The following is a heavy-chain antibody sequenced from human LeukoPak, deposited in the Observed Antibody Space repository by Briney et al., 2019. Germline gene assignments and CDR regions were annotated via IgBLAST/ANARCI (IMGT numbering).Heavy chain of an antibody. CDR1: GGSISSGSYY. Sequence: SETLSLTCTVSGGSISSGSYYWSWIRPPAGKGLESIGRIYTSESTNYNPSLKSRVTISVDTSKNQFSLKLSSVAAADTAVYYCARDPNNYDFWSGGPSDYDGMDVWGQGTTVTVSS. J-gene: IGHJ6*02. V-gene: IGHV4-61*02. CDR3: ARDPNNYDFWSGGPSDYDGMDV. D-gene: IGHD3-3*01. CDR2: IYTSEST.